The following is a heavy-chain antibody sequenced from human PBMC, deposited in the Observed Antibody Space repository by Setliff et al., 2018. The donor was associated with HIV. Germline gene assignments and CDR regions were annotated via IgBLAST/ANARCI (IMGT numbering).Heavy chain of an antibody. J-gene: IGHJ4*02. CDR3: ARASTRIGYDSSGYPFDY. V-gene: IGHV4-39*07. CDR1: GGSISSSSYY. CDR2: IYYSGST. Sequence: LSLTCTVSGGSISSSSYYWGWIRQPPGKGLEWIGSIYYSGSTYYNPSLKSRVTISVDTSKNQFSLKLSSVNATDTAVYYCARASTRIGYDSSGYPFDYWGQGTLVTVSS. D-gene: IGHD3-22*01.